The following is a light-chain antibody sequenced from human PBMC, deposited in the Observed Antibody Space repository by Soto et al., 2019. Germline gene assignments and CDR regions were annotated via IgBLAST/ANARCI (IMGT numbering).Light chain of an antibody. V-gene: IGKV3-20*01. J-gene: IGKJ1*01. CDR2: GAS. CDR1: QSVSNNY. CDR3: XQYGRYGX. Sequence: EIVLTQSPATLSLSPGERATLSCRASQSVSNNYLAWYQQKPGQAPRLLIYGASNRATGIPDRFSGSGSGTDFDXXXRRLEXXXFAXHXCXQYGRYGXFGQGTKVAIK.